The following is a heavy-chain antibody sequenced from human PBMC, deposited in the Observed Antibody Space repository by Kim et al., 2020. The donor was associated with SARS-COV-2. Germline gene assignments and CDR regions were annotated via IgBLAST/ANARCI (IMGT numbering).Heavy chain of an antibody. CDR1: GDTFSNYD. J-gene: IGHJ3*02. D-gene: IGHD2-15*01. CDR2: ITPIFGTT. Sequence: SVKVSCKTSGDTFSNYDINWVRQAPGQGPEWMGWITPIFGTTTYAQKFQDRVTTTADESTRTVYLELRSLRSEDTAVYYCARSRGGVVVVAGALEAFDIGRKGTIVTVSS. CDR3: ARSRGGVVVVAGALEAFDI. V-gene: IGHV1-69*13.